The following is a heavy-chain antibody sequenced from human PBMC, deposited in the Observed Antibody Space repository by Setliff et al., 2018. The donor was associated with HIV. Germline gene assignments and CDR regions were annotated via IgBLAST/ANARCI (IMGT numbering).Heavy chain of an antibody. CDR2: IYTSGIT. J-gene: IGHJ4*02. Sequence: SETLSLTCNVSGASANAYFLSWVRHPAGKGLEWIGHIYTSGITNHNPSLKSRVTMSPDTSKEQFSLRLRSVTAADTAIYYCAREPSPSQWQPLYFDVWGRGILVTVSS. V-gene: IGHV4-4*07. D-gene: IGHD6-19*01. CDR1: GASANAYF. CDR3: AREPSPSQWQPLYFDV.